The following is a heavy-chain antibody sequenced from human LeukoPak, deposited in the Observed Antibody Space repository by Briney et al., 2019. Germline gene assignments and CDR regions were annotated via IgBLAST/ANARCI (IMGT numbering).Heavy chain of an antibody. J-gene: IGHJ5*02. V-gene: IGHV4-34*01. CDR3: ARGLRFLEWLLYRSGTLHWFDP. CDR2: INHSGST. Sequence: PSETLSLTCAVYGGSFSGYYWSWIRQPPGKGLEWIGEINHSGSTNYKPSLKSRVTISVDTSKNQFSLKLSSVTAADTAVYYCARGLRFLEWLLYRSGTLHWFDPWGQGTLVTVSS. CDR1: GGSFSGYY. D-gene: IGHD3-3*01.